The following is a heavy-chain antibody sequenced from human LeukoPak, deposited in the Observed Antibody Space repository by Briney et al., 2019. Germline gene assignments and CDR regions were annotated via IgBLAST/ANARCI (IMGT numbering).Heavy chain of an antibody. V-gene: IGHV4-59*01. D-gene: IGHD5-12*01. Sequence: PSETLSLTCTVSGGSISSYYWSWIRQPPGKGLEWIGYIYYSGITNYNPSLKSRVSMSVDTSKNQFSLKLSSVTAADTAVYFCARGSSAYDLPDQWGQGILVTVSS. CDR2: IYYSGIT. CDR1: GGSISSYY. CDR3: ARGSSAYDLPDQ. J-gene: IGHJ5*02.